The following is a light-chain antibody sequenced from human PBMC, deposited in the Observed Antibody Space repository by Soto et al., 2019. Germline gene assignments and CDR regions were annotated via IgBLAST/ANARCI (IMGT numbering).Light chain of an antibody. CDR1: SSNIGAGYD. CDR3: QSYDSSLSGSDV. V-gene: IGLV1-40*01. Sequence: QTVVTQPPSVSGAPGQRVTISCTGSSSNIGAGYDVHWYQRLPGTAPKVLIYNNNNRPSGVPDRFSGSKSGTSASLAITGLQAEDEADYYCQSYDSSLSGSDVFGTGTQLTVL. CDR2: NNN. J-gene: IGLJ1*01.